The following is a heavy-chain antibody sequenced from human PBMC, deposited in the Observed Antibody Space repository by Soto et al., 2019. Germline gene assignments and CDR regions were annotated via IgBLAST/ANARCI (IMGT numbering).Heavy chain of an antibody. J-gene: IGHJ4*02. CDR2: ISYDGSNK. D-gene: IGHD4-17*01. CDR1: GFTFSSYA. CDR3: AGVATVTGFDY. V-gene: IGHV3-30-3*01. Sequence: QVQLVESGGGVVQPGRSLRLSCTASGFTFSSYAMHWVRQAPGKGLEWVAVISYDGSNKYYADSVKGRFTISRDNSKNTLDLQMNSLRAEDTAVYYCAGVATVTGFDYWGQGTLVTVSS.